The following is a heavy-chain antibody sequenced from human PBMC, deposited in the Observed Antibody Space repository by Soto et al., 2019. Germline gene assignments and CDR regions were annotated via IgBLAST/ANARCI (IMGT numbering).Heavy chain of an antibody. CDR3: ARNSKWEPRSLSMDV. CDR2: IIPIFGTA. Sequence: SVKVSCKASGGTFSSYAISWVRQAPGQGLEWMGGIIPIFGTANYAQKFQGRVTITADKSTSTAYMELSSLRSEDTAVYYCARNSKWEPRSLSMDVWGQGTTVTVSS. V-gene: IGHV1-69*06. CDR1: GGTFSSYA. D-gene: IGHD1-26*01. J-gene: IGHJ6*02.